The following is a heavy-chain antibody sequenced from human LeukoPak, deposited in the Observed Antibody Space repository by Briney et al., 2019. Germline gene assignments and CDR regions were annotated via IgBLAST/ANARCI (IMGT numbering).Heavy chain of an antibody. CDR3: ARDGMWFGEFRFDY. J-gene: IGHJ4*02. V-gene: IGHV4-39*07. CDR2: IYFSGST. CDR1: GGSISSTTYY. D-gene: IGHD3-10*01. Sequence: SETLSLTCTVSGGSISSTTYYWGWIRQPPGKGLEWIGSIYFSGSTCYNPSLKSRVSISVDTSKNQFSLKLSSVTDADTAVYYCARDGMWFGEFRFDYWGQGTLVTVSS.